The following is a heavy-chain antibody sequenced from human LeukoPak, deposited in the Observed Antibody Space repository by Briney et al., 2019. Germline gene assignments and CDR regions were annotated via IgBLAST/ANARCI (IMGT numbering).Heavy chain of an antibody. CDR2: IYSGGST. CDR3: ARSSSGYQFHAFNM. CDR1: GISVNSNY. Sequence: GGSLRVSCAVSGISVNSNYMTWVRQAPGKGLEWVSVIYSGGSTYYADSVKGRFTISRDNSKNTLDLQMNSLRAEDTAVYYCARSSSGYQFHAFNMWGQGTMVTVSS. D-gene: IGHD6-25*01. V-gene: IGHV3-53*01. J-gene: IGHJ3*02.